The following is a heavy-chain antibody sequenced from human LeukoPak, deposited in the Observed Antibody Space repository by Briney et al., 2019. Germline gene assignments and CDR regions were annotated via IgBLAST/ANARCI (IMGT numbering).Heavy chain of an antibody. D-gene: IGHD1-26*01. CDR1: GFTFTSYS. J-gene: IGHJ4*02. CDR2: ISGGGGST. V-gene: IGHV3-23*01. CDR3: AKGGKWDVTPFDY. Sequence: GSLRLSCAASGFTFTSYSMNWVRQAPGKGVEWVSTISGGGGSTYYADSVKGRFTISRDNSKNTLYLQVNSLRAEDTAVYYCAKGGKWDVTPFDYWGQGTLVTVSS.